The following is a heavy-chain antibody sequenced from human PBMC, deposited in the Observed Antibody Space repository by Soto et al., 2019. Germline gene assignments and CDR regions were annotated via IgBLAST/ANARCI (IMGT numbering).Heavy chain of an antibody. Sequence: QVQLQQWGAGLLKPSETLSLTCAVYGGSFSGYYWSWIRQPPGKGLEWIGELNDSGGTNYNASLKRRVSISGYTSNNQFSLKLSFVTAADTAVYYCARARGGVQHWGQGTLVTVSS. V-gene: IGHV4-34*01. D-gene: IGHD3-10*01. J-gene: IGHJ1*01. CDR3: ARARGGVQH. CDR2: LNDSGGT. CDR1: GGSFSGYY.